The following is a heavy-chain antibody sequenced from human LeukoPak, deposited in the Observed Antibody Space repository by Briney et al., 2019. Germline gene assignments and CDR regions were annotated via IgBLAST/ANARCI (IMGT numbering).Heavy chain of an antibody. V-gene: IGHV3-9*01. D-gene: IGHD1/OR15-1a*01. J-gene: IGHJ4*02. Sequence: GRSLRLSCAASGFTFDDYAMHWVRQAPGKGLEWVSGISWNSGSIGYADSVKGRFTISRDNVKNSLYLQMNSLRAEDTALYYCAKDMGMTKTTPADYWGQGTLVTVSS. CDR2: ISWNSGSI. CDR3: AKDMGMTKTTPADY. CDR1: GFTFDDYA.